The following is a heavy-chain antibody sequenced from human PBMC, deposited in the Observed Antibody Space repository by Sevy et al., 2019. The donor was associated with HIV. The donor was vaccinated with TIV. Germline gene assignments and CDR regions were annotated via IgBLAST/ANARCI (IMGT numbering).Heavy chain of an antibody. Sequence: GGSLRLSCAASGFMFSNYAMNWVRQAPGKGLEWVAGISGTGSSGDKTNYADSVKGRFTISRDDSKNSLYLQLNSLRAEDTAIYYCARKYDSSGYFDYWGQGTLVTVSS. D-gene: IGHD3-22*01. CDR3: ARKYDSSGYFDY. CDR2: ISGTGSSGDKT. CDR1: GFMFSNYA. J-gene: IGHJ4*02. V-gene: IGHV3-23*01.